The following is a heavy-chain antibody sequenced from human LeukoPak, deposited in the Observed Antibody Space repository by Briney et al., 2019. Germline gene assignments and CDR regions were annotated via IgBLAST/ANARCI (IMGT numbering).Heavy chain of an antibody. D-gene: IGHD2-21*02. CDR2: IYPGDSDS. CDR3: ARLPLEYCGGDCYSVGWFDP. V-gene: IGHV5-51*01. J-gene: IGHJ5*02. Sequence: GESLKISCKDSGNSFASSWIGWVRQMPGKGLDWMGIIYPGDSDSRYSPSFQGQVTISADKSISTAYLQWSSLKASDTAMYYCARLPLEYCGGDCYSVGWFDPWGQGTLVTVSS. CDR1: GNSFASSW.